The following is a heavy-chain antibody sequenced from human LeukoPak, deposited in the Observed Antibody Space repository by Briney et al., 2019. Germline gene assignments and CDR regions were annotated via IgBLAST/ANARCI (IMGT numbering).Heavy chain of an antibody. Sequence: SQTLSLTCTVSGGSISSGGYYWSWIRQHPGKGLEWIGYIYYSGSTYYNPSLKSRVTISVDTSKNQFSLKLSSVTAADTAVYYCARTLHIVVATAKTPYNWFDPWGQGTLVTVSS. D-gene: IGHD2-21*02. V-gene: IGHV4-31*03. CDR3: ARTLHIVVATAKTPYNWFDP. CDR1: GGSISSGGYY. J-gene: IGHJ5*02. CDR2: IYYSGST.